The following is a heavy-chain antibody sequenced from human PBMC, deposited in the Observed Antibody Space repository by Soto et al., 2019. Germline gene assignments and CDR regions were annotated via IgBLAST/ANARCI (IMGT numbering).Heavy chain of an antibody. CDR3: ARARNYGMDV. CDR1: GFSFTNYA. Sequence: GGSLRLSCAASGFSFTNYAMHWVRQAPGKGLGWVAVISYQRSNKFYADSVKGRFTISRGSSKNTLDLQMTRLRPEDTAMYYCARARNYGMDVWGQGTTVTVSS. V-gene: IGHV3-30*03. J-gene: IGHJ6*02. CDR2: ISYQRSNK.